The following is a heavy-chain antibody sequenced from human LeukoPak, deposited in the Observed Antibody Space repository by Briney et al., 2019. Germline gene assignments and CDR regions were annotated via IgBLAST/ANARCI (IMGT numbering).Heavy chain of an antibody. Sequence: ETLSLTCAVYGGSFSGYQWSWIRQPPGKGLEWVATISGSGGGTYYADSVKGRFTISRDDSKNTLYLQMNSLRAEDTAVYYCAKDLGRYRNNYFDYWGQGTLVTVSS. CDR3: AKDLGRYRNNYFDY. D-gene: IGHD1-26*01. CDR1: GGSFSGYQ. J-gene: IGHJ4*02. CDR2: ISGSGGGT. V-gene: IGHV3-23*01.